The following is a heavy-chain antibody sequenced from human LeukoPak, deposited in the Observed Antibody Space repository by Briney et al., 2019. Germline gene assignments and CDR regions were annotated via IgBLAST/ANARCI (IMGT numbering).Heavy chain of an antibody. CDR3: ARVVGGYDWSYYMDV. Sequence: GASVKVSCKASGYTFTSYGISWVRQAPGQGLEWMGWISAYNGNTNYAQKLQGRVTMTTDTSTSTAYMELRSLRSDDTAVYYCARVVGGYDWSYYMDVWGKGTTVTVSS. V-gene: IGHV1-18*01. J-gene: IGHJ6*03. CDR2: ISAYNGNT. D-gene: IGHD5-12*01. CDR1: GYTFTSYG.